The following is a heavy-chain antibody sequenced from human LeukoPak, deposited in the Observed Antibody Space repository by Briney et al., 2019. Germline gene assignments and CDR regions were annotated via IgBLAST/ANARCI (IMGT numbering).Heavy chain of an antibody. J-gene: IGHJ4*02. CDR2: IPSGGFYE. CDR1: GFNFGNYA. V-gene: IGHV3-30-3*01. Sequence: PGGFLRLSCAASGFNFGNYAMHWVRQAPGKGLEWVSLIPSGGFYEYYADSVKGRFTISRDDSGNTLYLQLNSLRPEDTAVYYCARDSTYYYESGSSGPHYFDNWGQGTLVTVSS. CDR3: ARDSTYYYESGSSGPHYFDN. D-gene: IGHD3-10*01.